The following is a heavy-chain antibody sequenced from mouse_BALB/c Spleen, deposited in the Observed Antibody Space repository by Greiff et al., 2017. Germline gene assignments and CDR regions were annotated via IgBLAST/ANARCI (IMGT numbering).Heavy chain of an antibody. CDR2: ISSGSSTI. CDR1: GFTFSSFG. J-gene: IGHJ2*01. Sequence: EVKLVESGGGLVQPGGSRKLSCAASGFTFSSFGMHWVRQAPEKGLEWVAYISSGSSTIYYADTVKGRFTISRDNPKNTLFLQMTSLRSEDTAMYYCARMGSRGLEYFDYWGQGTTLTVSS. D-gene: IGHD1-1*01. V-gene: IGHV5-17*02. CDR3: ARMGSRGLEYFDY.